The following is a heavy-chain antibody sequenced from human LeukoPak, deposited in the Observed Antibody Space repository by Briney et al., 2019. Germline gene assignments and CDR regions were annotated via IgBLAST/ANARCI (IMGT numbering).Heavy chain of an antibody. D-gene: IGHD6-13*01. J-gene: IGHJ4*02. Sequence: GGSLRLSCAASGFSFSNSAMHWVRQAPGKGLEYVSAISSNGGSTYYANSVKGRFTISRDNSRNTLYLQMGSLRAEDMAVYYCARGAHSSSFDYWGQGTLVTVSS. CDR2: ISSNGGST. CDR3: ARGAHSSSFDY. V-gene: IGHV3-64*01. CDR1: GFSFSNSA.